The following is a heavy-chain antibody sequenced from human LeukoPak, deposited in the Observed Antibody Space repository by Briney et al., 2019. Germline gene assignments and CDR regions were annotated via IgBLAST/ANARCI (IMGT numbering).Heavy chain of an antibody. CDR2: MNPNSGNT. CDR3: ARVIMVRGVPDAFDI. Sequence: GASVKVSCKASGYTFTSYDINWVRQATGQGLEWMGWMNPNSGNTGYAQKFQGRVTMTRNTSISTAYMELRSLRSDDTAVYYCARVIMVRGVPDAFDIWGQGTMVTVSS. J-gene: IGHJ3*02. CDR1: GYTFTSYD. V-gene: IGHV1-8*01. D-gene: IGHD3-10*01.